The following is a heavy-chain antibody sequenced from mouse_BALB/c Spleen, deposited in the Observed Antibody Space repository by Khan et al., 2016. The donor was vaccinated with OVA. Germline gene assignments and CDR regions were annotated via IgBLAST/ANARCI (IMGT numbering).Heavy chain of an antibody. CDR1: GYTFTNYG. J-gene: IGHJ4*01. CDR3: ERPPYFSYVMVY. Sequence: QIQLVQSGPELKKPGDTVKISCKASGYTFTNYGMNWVKQAPGKGLKWMGWINTYTGEPTYADDFKGRFAFSLETSASTAYLRINNLKNEDHATSFCERPPYFSYVMVYWGQGTSVTVSS. D-gene: IGHD2-10*01. V-gene: IGHV9-1*02. CDR2: INTYTGEP.